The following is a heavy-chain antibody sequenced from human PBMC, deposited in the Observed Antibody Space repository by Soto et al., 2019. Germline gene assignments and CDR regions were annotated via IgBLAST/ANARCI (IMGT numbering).Heavy chain of an antibody. CDR1: GFTFSSYA. D-gene: IGHD2-15*01. V-gene: IGHV3-23*01. J-gene: IGHJ3*02. Sequence: PGGSLRLSCAASGFTFSSYAMSWVRQAPGKGLEWVSAISGSGGSTYYADSVKGRFTISRDNSENTLYLQMNSLRAEDTAVYYCVYCSGGSHHPFDIWGQGTMVTVSS. CDR2: ISGSGGST. CDR3: VYCSGGSHHPFDI.